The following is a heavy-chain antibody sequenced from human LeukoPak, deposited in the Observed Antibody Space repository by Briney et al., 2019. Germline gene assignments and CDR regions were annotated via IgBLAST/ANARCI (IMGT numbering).Heavy chain of an antibody. V-gene: IGHV3-21*01. CDR2: IGKTSRDI. J-gene: IGHJ4*02. Sequence: GGSLRLSCAASGFILSTSTMSWVRQAPGKGLEWISSIGKTSRDIYYADSVRGRFTISRDNAKNSLFLLMNSLRVEDTSVYYCVRGDNRDYWGQGTLVTVSS. CDR1: GFILSTST. D-gene: IGHD1-14*01. CDR3: VRGDNRDY.